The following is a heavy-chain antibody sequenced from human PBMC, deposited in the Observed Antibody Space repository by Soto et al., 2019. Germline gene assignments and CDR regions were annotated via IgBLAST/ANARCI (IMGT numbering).Heavy chain of an antibody. D-gene: IGHD4-4*01. Sequence: QVQLVQSGAEVKKPGASVKVSCKASGYTFTSYGISWVRQAPGQGLEWMGWISAYNGNTNYAQKLQGRVTMTTDTSTRRDYMELRSLRSDDTAVYYCAREYYSKGRTYYYYMDGWGKGTTVSVSS. CDR1: GYTFTSYG. J-gene: IGHJ6*03. V-gene: IGHV1-18*01. CDR3: AREYYSKGRTYYYYMDG. CDR2: ISAYNGNT.